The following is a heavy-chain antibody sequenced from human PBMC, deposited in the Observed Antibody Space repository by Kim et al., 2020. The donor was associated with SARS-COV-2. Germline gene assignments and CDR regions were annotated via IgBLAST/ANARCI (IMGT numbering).Heavy chain of an antibody. D-gene: IGHD3-10*01. CDR2: FYSSANT. CDR3: TRAGLRGLLHWYFDL. Sequence: GGSLRLSCAASGFTVSSNYMSWVRQAPGKGLEWVSIFYSSANTFYVDSVKGRFTISRDTSKNTLYLQMNSLRVEDTAVYYCTRAGLRGLLHWYFDLWGRGTLVTVSS. V-gene: IGHV3-66*02. CDR1: GFTVSSNY. J-gene: IGHJ2*01.